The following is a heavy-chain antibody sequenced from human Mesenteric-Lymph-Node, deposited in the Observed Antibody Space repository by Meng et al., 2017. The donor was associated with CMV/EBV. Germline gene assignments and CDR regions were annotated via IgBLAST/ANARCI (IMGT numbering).Heavy chain of an antibody. CDR3: TTGEDFWSGYPFDY. Sequence: GESLKIYCAASGLTFTNAWMSWVRQAPERGLEWVGRIRSKADGGTADYAAPVNGRFTISRDDSKNTLYLQMNGLKTEDTAVYYCTTGEDFWSGYPFDYWGQGTPVTVSS. V-gene: IGHV3-15*01. D-gene: IGHD3-3*01. J-gene: IGHJ4*02. CDR2: IRSKADGGTA. CDR1: GLTFTNAW.